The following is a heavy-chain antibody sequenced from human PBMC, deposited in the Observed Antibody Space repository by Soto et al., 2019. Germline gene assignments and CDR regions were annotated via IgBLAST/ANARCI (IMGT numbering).Heavy chain of an antibody. D-gene: IGHD2-21*01. J-gene: IGHJ6*02. CDR3: AGGAFCGGAPECRDMDV. CDR1: GYNFISHS. Sequence: QIQLVQSGGEVKKPGASVKVSCKSSGYNFISHSITWVRQAPGQGLEWMGRISAYNGNTNHAQKFQGRLTMTTDTSTSTAYVELRSLRSDDAATYYCAGGAFCGGAPECRDMDVLGQGTTVTVSS. CDR2: ISAYNGNT. V-gene: IGHV1-18*01.